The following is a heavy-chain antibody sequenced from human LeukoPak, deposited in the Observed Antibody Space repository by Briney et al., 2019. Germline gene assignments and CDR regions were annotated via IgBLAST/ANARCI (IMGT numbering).Heavy chain of an antibody. J-gene: IGHJ6*03. Sequence: GGSLRLSCAASGFTFSSYAMSWVRQAPGKGLEWVSAISGSGGSTYYADSVKGRFTISRDNSKNLLYLQMNSLRAEDTAMYYCATCYYDSSGYYSLYFYYYYMDVWGKGTAVTVSS. CDR1: GFTFSSYA. V-gene: IGHV3-23*01. D-gene: IGHD3-22*01. CDR2: ISGSGGST. CDR3: ATCYYDSSGYYSLYFYYYYMDV.